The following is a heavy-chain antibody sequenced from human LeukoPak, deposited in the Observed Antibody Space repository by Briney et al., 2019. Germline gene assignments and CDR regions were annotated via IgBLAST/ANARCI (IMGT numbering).Heavy chain of an antibody. D-gene: IGHD3-10*01. Sequence: PGRSLRLSCAASGFTFSSHAMHWVRQAPGKGLEWVAVISYDGSNKYYADSVKGRFTISRDNSKNTLYLQMNSLRAEDTAVYYCARSEYYYGSGSLPAAYWGQGTLVTVSS. CDR1: GFTFSSHA. J-gene: IGHJ4*02. CDR3: ARSEYYYGSGSLPAAY. CDR2: ISYDGSNK. V-gene: IGHV3-30*04.